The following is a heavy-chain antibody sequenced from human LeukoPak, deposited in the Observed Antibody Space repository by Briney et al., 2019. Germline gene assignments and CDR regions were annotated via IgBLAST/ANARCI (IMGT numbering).Heavy chain of an antibody. V-gene: IGHV4-59*08. Sequence: SETLSLTCTVSGGSISSYHWNWIRQPPGKGLEWIGYIYYSGSTKYNPSLKSRVTISVDTSKNQFSLKLSSVTAADTAVYYCAGQYSSGWYEIDYWGQGTLVTVSS. CDR1: GGSISSYH. D-gene: IGHD6-19*01. CDR3: AGQYSSGWYEIDY. CDR2: IYYSGST. J-gene: IGHJ4*02.